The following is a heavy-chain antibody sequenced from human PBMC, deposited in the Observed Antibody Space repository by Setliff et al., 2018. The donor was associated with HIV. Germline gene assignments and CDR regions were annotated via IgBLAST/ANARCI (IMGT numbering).Heavy chain of an antibody. CDR1: GFTFSSYA. Sequence: LRLSCAASGFTFSSYAMSWVRQAPGKGLEWVSGITWNSGNIGYADSVKGRFTVSRDNAKNSLYLQMNGLRPEDTALYYCSLGYCSGGSCYSDPEVAFDIWGQGTMVTVSS. V-gene: IGHV3-9*01. D-gene: IGHD2-15*01. CDR3: SLGYCSGGSCYSDPEVAFDI. J-gene: IGHJ3*02. CDR2: ITWNSGNI.